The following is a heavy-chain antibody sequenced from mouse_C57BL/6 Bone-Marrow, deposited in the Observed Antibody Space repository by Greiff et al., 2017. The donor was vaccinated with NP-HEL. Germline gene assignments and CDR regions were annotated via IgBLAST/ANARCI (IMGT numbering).Heavy chain of an antibody. CDR1: GYTFTSYW. CDR3: ARVQLLRPDY. CDR2: IHPNSGST. Sequence: QVQLQQPGAELVKPGASVKLSCKASGYTFTSYWMHWVKQRPGQGLEWIGMIHPNSGSTNYNEKFKGKATLTADKSSSTAYMELRSLTSEDSAVYFCARVQLLRPDYWGQGTTLTVSS. V-gene: IGHV1-64*01. J-gene: IGHJ2*01. D-gene: IGHD1-2*01.